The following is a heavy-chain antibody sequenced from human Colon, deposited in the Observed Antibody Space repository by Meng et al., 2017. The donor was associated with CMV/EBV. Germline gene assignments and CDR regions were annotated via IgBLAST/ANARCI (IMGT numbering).Heavy chain of an antibody. V-gene: IGHV1-69*12. CDR3: ARVICGGDCYLDY. Sequence: QGQLEQSGAEVKKPVSSVKVSCKASKGTFTSYPISWVRQGPGQGFEWVGGIITISGTTDYAQKFQGRVTITADESTSTAYMKLSNLRSEDTAIYYCARVICGGDCYLDYWGRGTLVTVSS. CDR1: KGTFTSYP. CDR2: IITISGTT. D-gene: IGHD2-21*02. J-gene: IGHJ4*02.